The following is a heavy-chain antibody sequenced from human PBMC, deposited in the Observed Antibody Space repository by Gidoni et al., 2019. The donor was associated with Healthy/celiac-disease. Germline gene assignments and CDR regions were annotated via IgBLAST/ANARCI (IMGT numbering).Heavy chain of an antibody. CDR1: GFTFSSYA. CDR3: AKDPRARGAFDI. D-gene: IGHD3-16*01. Sequence: EVQLLESGGGLVQPGGSLRLPCAASGFTFSSYAMSWVRQAPGKGLEWVSAISGSGGSTYYADSVKGRFTISRDNSKNTLYLQMNSLRAEDTAVYYCAKDPRARGAFDIWGQGTMVTVSS. V-gene: IGHV3-23*01. CDR2: ISGSGGST. J-gene: IGHJ3*02.